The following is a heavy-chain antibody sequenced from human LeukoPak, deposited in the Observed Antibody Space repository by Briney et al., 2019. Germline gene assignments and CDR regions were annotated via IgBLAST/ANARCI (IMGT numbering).Heavy chain of an antibody. Sequence: GGSLRLSCAASGFTFSSYWMSWVRQAPGKGLEWVANIKQDGSEKYYVDSVKGRFTISRDNAKNSLYLQMNSLRAEDTAVYYCARGGAPRRDGYTDYWGQGTLVTVSS. CDR2: IKQDGSEK. D-gene: IGHD5-24*01. CDR1: GFTFSSYW. CDR3: ARGGAPRRDGYTDY. V-gene: IGHV3-7*01. J-gene: IGHJ4*02.